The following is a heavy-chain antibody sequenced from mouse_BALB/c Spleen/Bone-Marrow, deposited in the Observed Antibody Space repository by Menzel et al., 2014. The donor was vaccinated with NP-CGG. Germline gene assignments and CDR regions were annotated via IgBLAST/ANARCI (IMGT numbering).Heavy chain of an antibody. CDR2: IRNKAYGYTT. CDR3: ARFPMDY. V-gene: IGHV7-3*02. CDR1: GFTFTDYY. Sequence: EVKVEESGGGLVQPGGSLRLSCTTSGFTFTDYYMSWVRQPPGKALEWLAFIRNKAYGYTTEYSASVRGRFTISRDNSQSILYLQMNTLRAEDSATYYCARFPMDYWGQGTPVTVSS. J-gene: IGHJ4*01.